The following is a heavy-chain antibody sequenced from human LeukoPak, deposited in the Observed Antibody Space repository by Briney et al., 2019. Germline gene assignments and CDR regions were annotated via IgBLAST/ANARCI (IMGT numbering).Heavy chain of an antibody. CDR3: ARETGRSGWYGAPFDN. CDR1: GFTFNAYA. Sequence: PGGSLRLSCAASGFTFNAYAMRCVRQAPGKGLEWVSTVFAGGSSTNYADSVRGRFTVSRDNSTTSLYLQINNLCVKDTATDVCARETGRSGWYGAPFDNWGQGTLVTVSS. CDR2: VFAGGSST. D-gene: IGHD6-19*01. J-gene: IGHJ4*02. V-gene: IGHV3-23*01.